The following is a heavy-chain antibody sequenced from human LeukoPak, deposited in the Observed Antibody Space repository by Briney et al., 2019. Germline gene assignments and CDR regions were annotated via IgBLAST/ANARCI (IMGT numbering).Heavy chain of an antibody. V-gene: IGHV4-4*07. D-gene: IGHD5-18*01. CDR3: ARGRRIQLWSPFDY. CDR1: GGSISNHF. CDR2: VSTSGST. J-gene: IGHJ4*02. Sequence: PSETLSLTCTVSGGSISNHFCSWIRQPAGKGLEWIGRVSTSGSTNYNPSLKSRVTISVDTSKNQFSLKLSSVTAADTAVYYCARGRRIQLWSPFDYWGQGTLVTVSS.